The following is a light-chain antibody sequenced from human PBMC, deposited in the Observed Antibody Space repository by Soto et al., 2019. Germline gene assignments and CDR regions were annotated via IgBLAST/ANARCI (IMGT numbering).Light chain of an antibody. CDR1: QVIRND. CDR3: LQHNCYPRT. J-gene: IGKJ1*01. Sequence: DIKLSQSPSVLSASVGDTVTITCRASQVIRNDVGWFQQKPGRATKRLIYAASSLQGVVPSRFSGSGSGTDFTLTISILQAEDFATYYCLQHNCYPRTFGQGTKVDIK. V-gene: IGKV1-17*01. CDR2: AAS.